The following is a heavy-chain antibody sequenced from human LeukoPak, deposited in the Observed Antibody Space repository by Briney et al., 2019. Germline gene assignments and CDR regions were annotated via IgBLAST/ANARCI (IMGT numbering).Heavy chain of an antibody. CDR3: ARYHNGYDDY. CDR1: GGSIRSSSYY. V-gene: IGHV4-39*07. D-gene: IGHD5-12*01. CDR2: IYYSGNT. J-gene: IGHJ4*02. Sequence: SETLSLTCTVSGGSIRSSSYYWGWIRQPPGQGLEWIGSIYYSGNTYYNPSLKSRVIISVDTSRDQFSLKLSSVTAADTAVYYCARYHNGYDDYWGQGSLVTVSS.